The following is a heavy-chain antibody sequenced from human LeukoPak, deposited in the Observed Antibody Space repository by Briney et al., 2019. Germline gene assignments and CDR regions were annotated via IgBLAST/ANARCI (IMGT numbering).Heavy chain of an antibody. J-gene: IGHJ4*02. CDR2: IQYSGST. V-gene: IGHV4-59*11. D-gene: IGHD3-22*01. CDR1: GGSIRSHY. CDR3: ARYYDSSGYWSTPHFDS. Sequence: PSETLSLTCTVSGGSIRSHYWSWIRQPPGKGLQYIGYIQYSGSTNYNPSLKSRVTISVDTSKNQFSLKLSSVTAADTAVYYCARYYDSSGYWSTPHFDSWGQGTLVTVSS.